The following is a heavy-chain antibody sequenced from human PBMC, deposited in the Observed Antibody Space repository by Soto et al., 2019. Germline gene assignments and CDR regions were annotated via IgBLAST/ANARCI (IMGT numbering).Heavy chain of an antibody. V-gene: IGHV1-69*01. CDR3: ARAIGYCTNGVCPEYFQH. D-gene: IGHD2-8*01. CDR1: GGTFRSYA. Sequence: QVQLVQSGAEVKTPGSSVKVSCKASGGTFRSYAISGVRQAPGQGLEWMGGIIPIFGKANYAQKFQGRVTITADESTSTAYMELSSLRSEDTAVYYCARAIGYCTNGVCPEYFQHWGQGTLVTVSS. J-gene: IGHJ1*01. CDR2: IIPIFGKA.